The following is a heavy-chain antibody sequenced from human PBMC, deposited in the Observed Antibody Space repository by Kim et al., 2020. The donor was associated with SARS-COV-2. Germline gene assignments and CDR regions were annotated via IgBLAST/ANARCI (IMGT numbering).Heavy chain of an antibody. D-gene: IGHD5-12*01. Sequence: GGSLRLSCAASGFTFTKYAMTWVRQAPGKGLVWVSAISSSGRSTYYADSVRGRFTISRDDSKNTVFLQMNTLRAEDTAVYYCAKVGEELATMSKLDYWGQGALVPVSS. J-gene: IGHJ4*02. CDR2: ISSSGRST. CDR1: GFTFTKYA. V-gene: IGHV3-23*01. CDR3: AKVGEELATMSKLDY.